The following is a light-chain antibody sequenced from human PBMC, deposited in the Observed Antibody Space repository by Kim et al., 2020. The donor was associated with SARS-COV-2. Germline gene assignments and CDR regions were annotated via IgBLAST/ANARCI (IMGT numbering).Light chain of an antibody. CDR1: QSVSSY. V-gene: IGKV3-11*01. CDR3: QQRSNWSPLT. CDR2: DAS. Sequence: EIVLTQSPATLSLSPGERATLSCRASQSVSSYLAWYQQKPGQAPRLLIYDASNRATGIPARFSGSGSGTDFTLTISSLAPEDFAVYYCQQRSNWSPLTFGGGTKVGIK. J-gene: IGKJ4*01.